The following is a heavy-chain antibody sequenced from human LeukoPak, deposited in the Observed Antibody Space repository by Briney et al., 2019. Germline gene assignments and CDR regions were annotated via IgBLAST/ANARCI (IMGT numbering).Heavy chain of an antibody. J-gene: IGHJ4*02. V-gene: IGHV3-15*01. Sequence: GGSLRLSCAASGFTVSNAWVSSARQAPGRWREWVGRIKSKTDGGTTDYAAPVKGRFTISRDDSKNTLYLQMNSLKTENTAVYYCTTGRNYGSGSYFAFTLFDYWGQGTLVTVSS. CDR2: IKSKTDGGTT. D-gene: IGHD3-10*01. CDR1: GFTVSNAW. CDR3: TTGRNYGSGSYFAFTLFDY.